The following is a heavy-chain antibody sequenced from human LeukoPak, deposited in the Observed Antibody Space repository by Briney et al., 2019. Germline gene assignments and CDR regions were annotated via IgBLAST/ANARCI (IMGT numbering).Heavy chain of an antibody. D-gene: IGHD3-10*01. J-gene: IGHJ4*02. CDR3: ASTRRYGSGSYARFDY. CDR1: GGSISSSSYY. CDR2: IYTSGST. Sequence: SETLSLTCTVSGGSISSSSYYWGWIRQPPGKGLEWIGRIYTSGSTNYNPSLKSRVTISVDTSKNQFSLKLSSVTAADTAVYYCASTRRYGSGSYARFDYWGQGTLVTVSS. V-gene: IGHV4-39*07.